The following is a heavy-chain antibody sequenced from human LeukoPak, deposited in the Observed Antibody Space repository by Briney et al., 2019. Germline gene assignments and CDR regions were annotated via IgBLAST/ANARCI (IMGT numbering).Heavy chain of an antibody. J-gene: IGHJ3*02. CDR3: ASPSYGFWCGAFDI. V-gene: IGHV4-39*01. Sequence: KPSETLSLTSTVAAGSLGSSSYYWGWIRQPPGKGLEWIGRIYYSRSAYYNPSLKSRVTISLYTSKNQFSLKLSSVTAADTAVYYCASPSYGFWCGAFDIWGQGTMVTVSS. CDR1: AGSLGSSSYY. CDR2: IYYSRSA. D-gene: IGHD3-3*01.